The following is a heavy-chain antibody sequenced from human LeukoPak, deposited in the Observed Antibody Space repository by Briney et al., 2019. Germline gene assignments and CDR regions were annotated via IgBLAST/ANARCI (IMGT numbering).Heavy chain of an antibody. V-gene: IGHV3-53*01. J-gene: IGHJ4*02. CDR3: ARNTGTFGGVTLFDY. Sequence: QAGGSLRLSCAASGFTVSSNYMSWVRQAPGKGLEWVSVIYSGGSTYYADSVKGRFTISRDNSKNTLYLQMNSLRAEDTGVYYCARNTGTFGGVTLFDYWGQGTLVTVSS. CDR1: GFTVSSNY. D-gene: IGHD3-16*01. CDR2: IYSGGST.